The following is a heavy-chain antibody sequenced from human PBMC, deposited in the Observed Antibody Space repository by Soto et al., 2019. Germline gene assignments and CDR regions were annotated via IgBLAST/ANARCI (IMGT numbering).Heavy chain of an antibody. CDR1: GFSFSSYA. CDR3: AKGSIEYSASVDN. D-gene: IGHD5-12*01. V-gene: IGHV3-23*01. J-gene: IGHJ4*02. Sequence: EVQLLESGGGLVQPGGSLRLSCAASGFSFSSYAMVWVRQAPGKGLEWVSVISARGGSLYFAGSLKGRFTISRDKSKNVLSLEMNSLRAEDRARYFCAKGSIEYSASVDNWGQGTLVVVSS. CDR2: ISARGGSL.